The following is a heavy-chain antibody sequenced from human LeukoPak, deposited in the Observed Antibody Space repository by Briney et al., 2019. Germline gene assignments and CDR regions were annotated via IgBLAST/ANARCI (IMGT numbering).Heavy chain of an antibody. Sequence: GGSLRLSCAVSGFTISSYWMHWVRQAPGKGLVWVSRINSVGSYTNYADSVKGRFTISRDDGKNTLYLQMNSLRAEDTAVYYCARGYCSNTSCNYYYAMDVWGQGTAVTVSS. CDR2: INSVGSYT. D-gene: IGHD2-2*01. CDR1: GFTISSYW. V-gene: IGHV3-74*01. J-gene: IGHJ6*02. CDR3: ARGYCSNTSCNYYYAMDV.